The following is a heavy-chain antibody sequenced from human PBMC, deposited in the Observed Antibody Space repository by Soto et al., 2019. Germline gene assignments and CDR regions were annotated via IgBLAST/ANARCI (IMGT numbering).Heavy chain of an antibody. V-gene: IGHV4-59*01. CDR3: AREGNLGRWLQPLDF. CDR2: IHYNGNT. D-gene: IGHD5-12*01. J-gene: IGHJ4*02. CDR1: GDSISAYS. Sequence: QVQLQVSGPGLVKPSETLSLTCTVSGDSISAYSWSWVRQPPGKGLEWIGNIHYNGNTKHSPSLKSRVTMSVDTSKNHFSLRLISVTAADTAIYFCAREGNLGRWLQPLDFWGQGTLVTVSS.